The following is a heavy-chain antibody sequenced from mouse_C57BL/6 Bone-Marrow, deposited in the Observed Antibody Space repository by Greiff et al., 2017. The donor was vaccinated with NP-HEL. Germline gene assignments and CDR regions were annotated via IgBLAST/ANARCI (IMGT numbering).Heavy chain of an antibody. CDR2: ISYDGSN. CDR1: GYSITSGYY. V-gene: IGHV3-6*01. CDR3: ASSNWLAY. Sequence: EVKLVESGPGLVKPSQSLSLTCSVTGYSITSGYYWNWIRQFPGNKLEWMGYISYDGSNNYNPSLKNRISITRDTSKNQFFLKLNSVTTEDTATYYCASSNWLAYWGQGTLVTVSA. J-gene: IGHJ3*01.